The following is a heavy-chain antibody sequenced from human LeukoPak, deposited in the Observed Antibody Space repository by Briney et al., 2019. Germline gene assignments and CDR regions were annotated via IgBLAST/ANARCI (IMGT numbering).Heavy chain of an antibody. D-gene: IGHD6-13*01. Sequence: ASVKVSCKASGGTFSSYAISWVRQAPGQGLEWMGGIIPIFGTANYAQKFQGRVTITTDESTSTAYMELSSLRSEDTAVYYCARREGSSSWEYYGMDVWGQGTTVTVSS. CDR1: GGTFSSYA. V-gene: IGHV1-69*05. CDR2: IIPIFGTA. CDR3: ARREGSSSWEYYGMDV. J-gene: IGHJ6*02.